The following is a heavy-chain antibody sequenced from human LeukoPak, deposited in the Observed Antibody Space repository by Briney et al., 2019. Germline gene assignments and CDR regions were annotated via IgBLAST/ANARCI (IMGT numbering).Heavy chain of an antibody. V-gene: IGHV7-4-1*02. CDR1: GYTLTELS. CDR2: INTNTGNP. D-gene: IGHD3-3*01. Sequence: ASVKVSCKVSGYTLTELSMHWVRQAPGQGLEWMGWINTNTGNPTYAQGFTGRFVFSLDTSVSTAYLQISSLKAEDTAVYYCARAPYYDFWSGRPVDVWGQGTTVTVSS. J-gene: IGHJ6*02. CDR3: ARAPYYDFWSGRPVDV.